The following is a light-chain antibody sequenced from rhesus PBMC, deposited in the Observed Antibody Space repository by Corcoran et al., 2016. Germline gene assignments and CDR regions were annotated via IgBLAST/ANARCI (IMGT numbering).Light chain of an antibody. CDR1: QSVSSY. Sequence: QVILTQSPATLSLSPGERATLSCRASQSVSSYLAWYQQKPGQAPRLLIDGASSRATGIPDRFRGSGSGTDFTRTISSLEPEDFAVYYCQKYSSSPWTFGQGTNVEIK. J-gene: IGKJ1*01. V-gene: IGKV3-53*01. CDR3: QKYSSSPWT. CDR2: GAS.